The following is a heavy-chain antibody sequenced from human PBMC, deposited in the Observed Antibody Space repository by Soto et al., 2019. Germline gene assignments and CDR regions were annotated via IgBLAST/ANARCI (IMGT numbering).Heavy chain of an antibody. CDR2: IKQDGSEK. D-gene: IGHD2-8*01. CDR3: ARASDSPKHIVLMVYAIDY. CDR1: GFTFSSYW. Sequence: GGSLRLSCAASGFTFSSYWMSWVRQAPGKGLEWVANIKQDGSEKYYVDSVKGRFTISRDNAKNSLYLQMNSLRAEDMTVYYCARASDSPKHIVLMVYAIDYWGQGTLVTVSS. V-gene: IGHV3-7*03. J-gene: IGHJ4*02.